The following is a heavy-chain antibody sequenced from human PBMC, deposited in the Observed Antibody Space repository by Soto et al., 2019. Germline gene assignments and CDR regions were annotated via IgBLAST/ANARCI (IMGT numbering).Heavy chain of an antibody. CDR2: MNPNSGNT. Sequence: QVQLVQSGAEVKKPGASVKVACKASGYTFTSYDINWVRQATGQGLEWMGWMNPNSGNTGYAQKFQGRVTMTRNTSISTAYMELSTLRSEDTAVYYCARASNGDYDDGSWFDPWGPGTLVTVSS. V-gene: IGHV1-8*01. D-gene: IGHD4-17*01. J-gene: IGHJ5*02. CDR3: ARASNGDYDDGSWFDP. CDR1: GYTFTSYD.